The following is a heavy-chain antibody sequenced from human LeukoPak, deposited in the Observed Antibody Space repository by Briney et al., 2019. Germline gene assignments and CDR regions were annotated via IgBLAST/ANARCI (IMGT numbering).Heavy chain of an antibody. J-gene: IGHJ4*02. CDR2: IYYSGST. V-gene: IGHV4-59*11. CDR3: ARDQGSSSWFDY. CDR1: GGSISSHY. Sequence: NPSETLPLTCTVSGGSISSHYWSWIRQPPGKGLEWIGYIYYSGSTNYNPSLKSRVTISVDTSKNQFSLKLSSVTAADTAVYYCARDQGSSSWFDYWGQGTLVTVSS. D-gene: IGHD6-6*01.